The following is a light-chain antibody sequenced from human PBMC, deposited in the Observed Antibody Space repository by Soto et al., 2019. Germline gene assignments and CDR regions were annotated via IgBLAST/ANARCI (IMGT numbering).Light chain of an antibody. V-gene: IGLV2-18*02. CDR3: SSYTSSSTYV. CDR2: DVS. CDR1: SSDVGGSNG. J-gene: IGLJ1*01. Sequence: QSALTQPPSVSGSPGQSVAISCTGTSSDVGGSNGVSWYQQPPGTAPKLIICDVSNRPSGVPDRFSGSKSGNTASLIISGLQAEDEGDYYCSSYTSSSTYVFGTGTKSPS.